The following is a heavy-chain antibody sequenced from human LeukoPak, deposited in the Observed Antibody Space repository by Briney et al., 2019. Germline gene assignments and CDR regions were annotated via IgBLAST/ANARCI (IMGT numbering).Heavy chain of an antibody. CDR1: GYSISSGYY. CDR3: AHVVPAAITT. CDR2: IYHSGST. D-gene: IGHD2-2*02. J-gene: IGHJ3*01. V-gene: IGHV4-38-2*02. Sequence: KTSETLSLTCTVSGYSISSGYYWGWIRQPPGKGLEWIGSIYHSGSTYYNPSLKSRVTISVDTSKNQFSLKLSSVTAADTAVYYCAHVVPAAITTWGQGTMVTVSS.